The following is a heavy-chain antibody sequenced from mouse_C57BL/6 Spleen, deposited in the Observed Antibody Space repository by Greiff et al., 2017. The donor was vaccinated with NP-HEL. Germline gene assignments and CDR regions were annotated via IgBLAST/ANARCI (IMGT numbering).Heavy chain of an antibody. V-gene: IGHV1-50*01. CDR1: GYTFTSYW. CDR2: IDPSDSYT. Sequence: QVQLKQPGAELVKPGASVKLSCKASGYTFTSYWMQWVKQRPGQGLEWIGEIDPSDSYTNYNQKFKGKATLTVDTSSSTAYMQLSSLTSEDSAVYYCARRSAQAIAWFAYWGQGTLVTVSA. J-gene: IGHJ3*01. D-gene: IGHD3-2*02. CDR3: ARRSAQAIAWFAY.